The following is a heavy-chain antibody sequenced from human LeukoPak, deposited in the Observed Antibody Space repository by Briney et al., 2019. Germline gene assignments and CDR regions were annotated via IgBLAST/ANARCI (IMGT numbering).Heavy chain of an antibody. V-gene: IGHV3-23*01. Sequence: GGSLRLSCAASGFTFSSYAMSWVRQAPGKGLEWVSAISGSGGSTYYADSVKGRFTISRDNSKNTLYLQMNSLRAEDTAVYYCAKVRAVAGTLSYFDYWGQGTLVTVSS. CDR1: GFTFSSYA. CDR2: ISGSGGST. J-gene: IGHJ4*02. CDR3: AKVRAVAGTLSYFDY. D-gene: IGHD6-19*01.